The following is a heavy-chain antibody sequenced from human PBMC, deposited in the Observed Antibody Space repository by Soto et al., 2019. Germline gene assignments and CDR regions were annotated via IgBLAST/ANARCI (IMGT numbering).Heavy chain of an antibody. Sequence: LILSFAASGFTFRSYAMSWVRQAPGKELEWVSAISGSVGSTYYADSVKGRFTISRDNSKNTLYLQMNSLRAEDTAVYYCAKDMGSSWANYYYYYGMDVWGQGTTVTVSS. D-gene: IGHD6-13*01. CDR1: GFTFRSYA. V-gene: IGHV3-23*01. J-gene: IGHJ6*02. CDR2: ISGSVGST. CDR3: AKDMGSSWANYYYYYGMDV.